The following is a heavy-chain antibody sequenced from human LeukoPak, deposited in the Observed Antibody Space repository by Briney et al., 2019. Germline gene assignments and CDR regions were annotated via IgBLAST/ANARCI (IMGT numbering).Heavy chain of an antibody. CDR3: TLLAVASDFDY. Sequence: GGSLRLSCAVSRFPFSVYEMNWVRQAPGKGLEWVSNIASSGTTKYYADSVKGRFSISRDNAKSSLYLQMNSPRVEDTAVYYCTLLAVASDFDYWGQGALVTVPS. J-gene: IGHJ4*02. V-gene: IGHV3-48*03. CDR2: IASSGTTK. CDR1: RFPFSVYE. D-gene: IGHD6-19*01.